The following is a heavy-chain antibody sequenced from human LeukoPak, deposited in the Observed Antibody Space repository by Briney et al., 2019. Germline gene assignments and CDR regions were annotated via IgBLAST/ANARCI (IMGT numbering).Heavy chain of an antibody. CDR2: IYHSGST. D-gene: IGHD3-10*01. CDR1: GGSISSGGYS. V-gene: IGHV4-30-2*01. Sequence: SETLFLTCTVSGGSISSGGYSWSWIRQPPGKGLEWIGYIYHSGSTYYNPSFKSRVTISIDRSKNEFSLKLSSVTAADTALYYCARDLYYYGSGSYHGAFDIWGQGTMVTVSS. J-gene: IGHJ3*02. CDR3: ARDLYYYGSGSYHGAFDI.